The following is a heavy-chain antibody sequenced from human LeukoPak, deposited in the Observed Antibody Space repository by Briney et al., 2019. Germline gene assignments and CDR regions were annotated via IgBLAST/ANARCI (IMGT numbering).Heavy chain of an antibody. Sequence: GGSLRLSCEASGFTFSSYAMSWVRQAPGKGLEWVSAISGSGGSTYYADSVKGRFTISRDNSKNTLYLQMNSLRAEDTAVYYCAKRATYDSSGYCFDYWGQGTLVTVSS. J-gene: IGHJ4*02. CDR2: ISGSGGST. CDR3: AKRATYDSSGYCFDY. V-gene: IGHV3-23*01. CDR1: GFTFSSYA. D-gene: IGHD3-22*01.